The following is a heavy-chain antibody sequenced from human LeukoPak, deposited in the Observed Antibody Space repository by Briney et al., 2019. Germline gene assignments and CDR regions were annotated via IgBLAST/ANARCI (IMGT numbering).Heavy chain of an antibody. CDR1: GGSISSYY. CDR2: IYYSGST. V-gene: IGHV4-59*01. J-gene: IGHJ5*02. Sequence: SETLSLTCTVSGGSISSYYWSWIRQPPGKGLEWIGYIYYSGSTNYNPSLKSRVTISVDTSKNQFSLKLSSVTAADTAVYYCARASSSWHPTTDNWFDLWGQGTLVTVSS. CDR3: ARASSSWHPTTDNWFDL. D-gene: IGHD6-13*01.